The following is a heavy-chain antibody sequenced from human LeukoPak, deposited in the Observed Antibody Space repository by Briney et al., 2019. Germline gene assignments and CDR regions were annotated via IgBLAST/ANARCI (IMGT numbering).Heavy chain of an antibody. Sequence: SETLSLTCAVSAYSVSSGYYWGWIRQPPGKGLEWIGSIYHSGSTYYSPSLKSRVTISVDTSKNQFSLKLTSVTAADTAVYYCARAGAGAGPDYWGQGTLVTVSS. CDR1: AYSVSSGYY. CDR3: ARAGAGAGPDY. V-gene: IGHV4-38-2*01. J-gene: IGHJ4*02. D-gene: IGHD6-19*01. CDR2: IYHSGST.